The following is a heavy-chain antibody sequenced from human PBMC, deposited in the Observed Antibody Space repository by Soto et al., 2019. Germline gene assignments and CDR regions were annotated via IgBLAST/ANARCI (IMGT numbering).Heavy chain of an antibody. J-gene: IGHJ4*02. CDR3: AIDNDFVRFPTLFAY. V-gene: IGHV1-69*13. CDR1: GGTFSSYA. CDR2: IIPIFGTA. Sequence: ASVKVSCKASGGTFSSYAISWVRQAPGQGLEWMGGIIPIFGTANYAQKFQGRVTITADESTSTAYMELSSLRSEDTAVYYCAIDNDFVRFPTLFAYRGQGTLVPVSS. D-gene: IGHD3-3*01.